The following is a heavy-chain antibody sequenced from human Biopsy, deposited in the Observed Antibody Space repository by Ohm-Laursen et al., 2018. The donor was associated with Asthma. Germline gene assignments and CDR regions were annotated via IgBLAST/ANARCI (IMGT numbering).Heavy chain of an antibody. Sequence: ASVKVSCKSLGGTFNTYVIGWVRQAPGQGHEWMGGINSVFGTTTYPQKFQDRVTITADDSTSTVYMELSSLRSEDTVVYYCARKAGSCISRTCYSLDFWGQGTLVTVSS. CDR2: INSVFGTT. CDR1: GGTFNTYV. J-gene: IGHJ4*02. D-gene: IGHD2-2*01. CDR3: ARKAGSCISRTCYSLDF. V-gene: IGHV1-69*13.